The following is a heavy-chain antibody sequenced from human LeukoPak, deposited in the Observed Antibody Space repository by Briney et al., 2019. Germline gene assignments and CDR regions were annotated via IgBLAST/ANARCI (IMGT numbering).Heavy chain of an antibody. CDR2: ITGDGSSA. D-gene: IGHD5-24*01. Sequence: GGSLRLSCAASGFTFSDYWMHWVRQVPGAGLVWVSRITGDGSSASYADSVKGRFTISRDNAKNTLYLQMNSLRAEDTAVYYCARDGDGYNYAGDYWGQGTLVTVSS. J-gene: IGHJ4*02. CDR3: ARDGDGYNYAGDY. V-gene: IGHV3-74*01. CDR1: GFTFSDYW.